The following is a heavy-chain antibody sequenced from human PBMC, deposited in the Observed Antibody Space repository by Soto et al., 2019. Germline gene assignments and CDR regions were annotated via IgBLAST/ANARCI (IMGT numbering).Heavy chain of an antibody. D-gene: IGHD1-26*01. CDR3: ARDSGSYSYYYYGMDV. CDR1: GGTFSSYS. J-gene: IGHJ6*02. V-gene: IGHV1-69*13. CDR2: IVPIFGTA. Sequence: SVKVSCKASGGTFSSYSISWVRQAPGQGLEWMGGIVPIFGTANYAQKFQGRVTIIADESTSTAYMELSSLRSEDTAVYYCARDSGSYSYYYYGMDVWGQGTTVTVSS.